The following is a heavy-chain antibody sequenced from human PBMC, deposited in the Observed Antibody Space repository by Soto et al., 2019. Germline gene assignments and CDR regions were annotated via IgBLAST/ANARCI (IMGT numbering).Heavy chain of an antibody. CDR2: ISGGTSST. J-gene: IGHJ4*02. V-gene: IGHV3-23*01. CDR3: AKERWAAAGTPTLYY. CDR1: GFTFSSYA. D-gene: IGHD6-13*01. Sequence: EVQLLESGGGLVQPGGSLRLSCAASGFTFSSYAMSWVRQAPGKGLEWVSAISGGTSSTYYADSVKGRFTISSYNSKDTLDMQINSLIAEDKALYYCAKERWAAAGTPTLYYWGQGTLVTVSS.